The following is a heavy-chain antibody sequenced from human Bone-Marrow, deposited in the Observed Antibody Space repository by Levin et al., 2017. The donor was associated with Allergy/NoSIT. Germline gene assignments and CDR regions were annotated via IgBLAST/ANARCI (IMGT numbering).Heavy chain of an antibody. J-gene: IGHJ5*02. Sequence: PGGSLRLSCAASGFTFSSYSTNWVRQAPGKGLEWVSYISSSSSTIYYADSVKGRFTISRDNAKNSLYLQMNSLRDEDTAVYYCARDLWIGIAAAGTLWFDPWGQGTLVTVSS. V-gene: IGHV3-48*02. CDR1: GFTFSSYS. CDR2: ISSSSSTI. CDR3: ARDLWIGIAAAGTLWFDP. D-gene: IGHD6-13*01.